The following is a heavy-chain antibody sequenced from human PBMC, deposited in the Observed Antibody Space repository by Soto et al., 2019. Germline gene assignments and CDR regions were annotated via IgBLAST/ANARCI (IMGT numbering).Heavy chain of an antibody. Sequence: PSETLSLTCTVSGGSISSYYWSWIRQPPGKGLEWIGYIYYSGSTNYNPSLKSRVTISVDTSKNQFSLKLSSVTAADTAVYYCARDSYGYFDYWGQGTLVTVSS. CDR2: IYYSGST. D-gene: IGHD5-18*01. J-gene: IGHJ4*02. V-gene: IGHV4-59*12. CDR1: GGSISSYY. CDR3: ARDSYGYFDY.